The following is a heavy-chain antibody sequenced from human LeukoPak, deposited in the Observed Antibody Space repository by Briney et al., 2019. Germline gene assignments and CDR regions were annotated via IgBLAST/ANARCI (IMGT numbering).Heavy chain of an antibody. D-gene: IGHD3-16*01. CDR3: AKGIGDGRAYYMDV. CDR2: IFPSGGEI. Sequence: GGSLRLSCAASGFTFSTFAMIWVRQPPGKGLEWVSSIFPSGGEIHYADSVRGRFTISRDNSKNTLYLQMNSLRAEDTAVYYCAKGIGDGRAYYMDVWGKGTTVTVSS. CDR1: GFTFSTFA. V-gene: IGHV3-23*01. J-gene: IGHJ6*03.